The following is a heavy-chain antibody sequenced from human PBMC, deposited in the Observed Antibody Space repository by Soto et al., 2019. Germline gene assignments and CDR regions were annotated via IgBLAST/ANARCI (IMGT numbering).Heavy chain of an antibody. Sequence: SETLSLTCAVYGGSFSGYYWSWIRQPPGKGPEWIGEINHSGSTNYNPSLKSRVTISVDTSKNQFSLKLSSVTAADTAVYYCARDIVYCSSPSCYDWFDPWVRGTLVTVSS. CDR3: ARDIVYCSSPSCYDWFDP. V-gene: IGHV4-34*01. CDR2: INHSGST. CDR1: GGSFSGYY. D-gene: IGHD2-2*01. J-gene: IGHJ5*02.